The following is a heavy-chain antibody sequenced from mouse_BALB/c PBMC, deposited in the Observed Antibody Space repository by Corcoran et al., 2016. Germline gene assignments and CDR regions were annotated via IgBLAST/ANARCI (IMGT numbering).Heavy chain of an antibody. Sequence: QIQLVQSGPELKKPGETVKISCKASGYTFTNYGMNWVKQAPGKGLKWMGWINTYTGEPTYADDFKGRFAFSLETSASTAYLQINNLKNEDMATYYCAREAPSESWFAYWGQGTLVTVSA. J-gene: IGHJ3*01. CDR2: INTYTGEP. CDR3: AREAPSESWFAY. V-gene: IGHV9-1*02. CDR1: GYTFTNYG. D-gene: IGHD3-1*01.